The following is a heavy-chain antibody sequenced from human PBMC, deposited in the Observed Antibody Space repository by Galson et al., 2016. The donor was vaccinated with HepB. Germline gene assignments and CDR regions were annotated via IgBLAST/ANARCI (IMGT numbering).Heavy chain of an antibody. CDR1: GFTFSDFA. CDR2: ISSNGDTT. V-gene: IGHV3-64D*06. Sequence: SLRLSCAASGFTFSDFAIHWVRQAPGKGLEYVAGISSNGDTTYFADSVEGRFTISRDNSKNTVYLQLSSLRVDDTAVYYCVKDGYSGSYDYWGQGTLVTVSS. J-gene: IGHJ4*02. CDR3: VKDGYSGSYDY. D-gene: IGHD1-26*01.